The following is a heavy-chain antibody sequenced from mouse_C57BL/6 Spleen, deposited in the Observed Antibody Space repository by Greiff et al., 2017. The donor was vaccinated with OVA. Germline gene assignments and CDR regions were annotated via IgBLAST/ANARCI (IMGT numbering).Heavy chain of an antibody. V-gene: IGHV5-4*01. J-gene: IGHJ2*01. D-gene: IGHD1-1*01. CDR2: ISDGGSYT. CDR3: ARDGQFQFITTVVAYYFDY. Sequence: EVQRVESGGGLVKPGGSPKLSCAASGFTFSSYAMSWVRQTPEKRLEWVATISDGGSYTYYPDNVKGRFTISRDNAKNNLYLQMSHLKSEDTAMYYCARDGQFQFITTVVAYYFDYWGQGTTLTVSS. CDR1: GFTFSSYA.